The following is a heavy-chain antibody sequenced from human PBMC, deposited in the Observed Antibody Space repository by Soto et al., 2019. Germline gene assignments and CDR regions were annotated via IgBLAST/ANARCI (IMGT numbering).Heavy chain of an antibody. Sequence: EVQLVETGGGLIQPGGSLRLSCAASGFTVSSNYMSWVRQAPGKGLEWVSVIYSGGSTYYADSVKGRFTISRDNSKNTLYLQMNSLRAEDTAVYYCARDGGVFSYGYYFDYWGQGTLVTVSS. CDR3: ARDGGVFSYGYYFDY. J-gene: IGHJ4*02. D-gene: IGHD5-18*01. CDR1: GFTVSSNY. CDR2: IYSGGST. V-gene: IGHV3-53*02.